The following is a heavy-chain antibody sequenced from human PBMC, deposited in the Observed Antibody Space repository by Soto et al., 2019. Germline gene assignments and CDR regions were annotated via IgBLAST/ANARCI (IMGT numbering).Heavy chain of an antibody. CDR3: TTGVYYYG. Sequence: PGRSLRPSCAASGFTFSNVWMSWFRQAPGKGQEWVGRITSKSVGGTAEYAESVKGRFTISRDDSKNMLFLQFSSLKPEQTAAYFGTTGVYYYG. CDR2: ITSKSVGGTA. CDR1: GFTFSNVW. V-gene: IGHV3-15*01. J-gene: IGHJ6*01.